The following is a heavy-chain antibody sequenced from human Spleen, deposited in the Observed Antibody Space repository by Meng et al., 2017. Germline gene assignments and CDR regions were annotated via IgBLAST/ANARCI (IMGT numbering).Heavy chain of an antibody. CDR1: GYSISSGYY. CDR3: ARDQIVVVPAALYYYYYGMDV. CDR2: IHHSGST. D-gene: IGHD2-2*01. Sequence: SETLSLTCIVSGYSISSGYYWGWIRQPPGKGLEWIGSIHHSGSTYYKPSLKSRVTISVGTSKNQFSLKLSSVTAADTAVYYCARDQIVVVPAALYYYYYGMDVWGQGTTVTVSS. V-gene: IGHV4-38-2*02. J-gene: IGHJ6*02.